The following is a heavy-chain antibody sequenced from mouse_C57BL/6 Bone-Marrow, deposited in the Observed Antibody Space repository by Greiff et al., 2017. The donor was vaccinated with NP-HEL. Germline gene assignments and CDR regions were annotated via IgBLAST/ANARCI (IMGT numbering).Heavy chain of an antibody. CDR1: GIDFSRYW. D-gene: IGHD1-1*01. CDR3: ARPLYYGAWFAY. CDR2: INPDSSTI. J-gene: IGHJ3*01. V-gene: IGHV4-1*01. Sequence: TASGIDFSRYWMSWVRRAPGKGLEWIGEINPDSSTINYAPSLKDKFIISRDNAKNTLYLQMSKVRSEDTALYYCARPLYYGAWFAYWGQGTLVTVSA.